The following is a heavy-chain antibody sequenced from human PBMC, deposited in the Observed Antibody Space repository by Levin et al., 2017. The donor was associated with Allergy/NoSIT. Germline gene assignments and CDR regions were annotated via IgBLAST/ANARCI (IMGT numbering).Heavy chain of an antibody. CDR2: IWYDGSNK. J-gene: IGHJ4*02. D-gene: IGHD3-3*01. CDR3: ARDSQAGSFLEWLLPRGHFDY. V-gene: IGHV3-33*01. Sequence: GGSLRLSCAASGFTFSSYGMHWVRQAPGKGLEWVAVIWYDGSNKYYADSVKGRFTISRDNSKNTLYLQMNSLRAEDTAVYYCARDSQAGSFLEWLLPRGHFDYWGQGTLVTVSS. CDR1: GFTFSSYG.